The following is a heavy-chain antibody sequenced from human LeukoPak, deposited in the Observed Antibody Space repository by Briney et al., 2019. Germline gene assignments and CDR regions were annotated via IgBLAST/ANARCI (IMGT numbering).Heavy chain of an antibody. Sequence: SETLSLTCTVSGGSISSYYWGWIRQPPGKGLEWIGSIYYSGSTYYNPSLKSRVTISVDTSKNQFSLKLSSVTAADTAVYYCARPRGRNYFDYWGQGTLVTVSS. D-gene: IGHD3-10*01. CDR1: GGSISSYY. CDR2: IYYSGST. CDR3: ARPRGRNYFDY. J-gene: IGHJ4*02. V-gene: IGHV4-39*01.